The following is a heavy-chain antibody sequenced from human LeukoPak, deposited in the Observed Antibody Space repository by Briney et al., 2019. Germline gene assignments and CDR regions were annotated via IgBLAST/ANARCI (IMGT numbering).Heavy chain of an antibody. D-gene: IGHD3/OR15-3a*01. Sequence: GGSLRLSCAVSGITLSNYGMSWVRQAPGKGLEWVAGISGSGGSTIYADSVKGWFTISRDNPKNTLYLQMNSLRAEDTAFYFCAKRGVVIRVFLVGFHKEAFYFESWGQGALVTVSS. V-gene: IGHV3-23*01. CDR2: ISGSGGST. CDR3: AKRGVVIRVFLVGFHKEAFYFES. CDR1: GITLSNYG. J-gene: IGHJ4*02.